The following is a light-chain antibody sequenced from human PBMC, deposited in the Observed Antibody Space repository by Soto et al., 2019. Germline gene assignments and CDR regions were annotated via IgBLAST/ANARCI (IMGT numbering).Light chain of an antibody. CDR3: QQSYSTQIT. CDR1: QSISSS. CDR2: AAS. V-gene: IGKV1-39*01. J-gene: IGKJ5*01. Sequence: DIQMTQSPSSLSASVGDRVTITCRASQSISSSLNWYQQKPGKAPKLLIYAASSLQSGVPSRFSGSGSGTDFTLTISSLQPEDFATYYCQQSYSTQITFGQGTRLEIK.